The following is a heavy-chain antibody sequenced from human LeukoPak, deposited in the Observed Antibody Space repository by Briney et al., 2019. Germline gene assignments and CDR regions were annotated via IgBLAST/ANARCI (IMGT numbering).Heavy chain of an antibody. V-gene: IGHV1-2*02. Sequence: GASVKASCKASGYTFTGYYMHWVRQAPGRGLEWMVWINPNSGGKNYAQRFQGRVTMTRDTSTSTAYMALSRVSSDDTAVYYCATALFYDFWSGYFTGPDAFDIWGQGTMVTVSS. CDR2: INPNSGGK. CDR3: ATALFYDFWSGYFTGPDAFDI. CDR1: GYTFTGYY. D-gene: IGHD3-3*01. J-gene: IGHJ3*02.